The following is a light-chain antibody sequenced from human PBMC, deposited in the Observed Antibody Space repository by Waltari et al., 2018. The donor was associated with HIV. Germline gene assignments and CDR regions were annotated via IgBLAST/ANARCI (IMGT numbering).Light chain of an antibody. CDR1: DSAFAPSHF. Sequence: AVTQPASVSGLPGQSTTISCTAADSAFAPSHFVSWYQQHSGKPPRLILYDVDSRASGVSDRFSGSMSGNTASLTISGLRAEDEGHYYCASFTGDNTVIFGGGTEVTVL. J-gene: IGLJ2*01. CDR2: DVD. V-gene: IGLV2-14*03. CDR3: ASFTGDNTVI.